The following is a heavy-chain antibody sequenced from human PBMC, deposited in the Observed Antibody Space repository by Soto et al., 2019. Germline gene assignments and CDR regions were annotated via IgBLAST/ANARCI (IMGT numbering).Heavy chain of an antibody. CDR2: INSDGSST. J-gene: IGHJ5*02. CDR1: GFTFSSYW. Sequence: EVQLVESGGGLVQPGGSLRLSCAASGFTFSSYWMHWVRQAPGKGLVWVSRINSDGSSTSYADYVKGRFTISRDNAKNTLYLQMHSLAAEDTAVYYCARPSYYDFWGGYSHNWFDPWGQGTLVTVSS. CDR3: ARPSYYDFWGGYSHNWFDP. D-gene: IGHD3-3*01. V-gene: IGHV3-74*01.